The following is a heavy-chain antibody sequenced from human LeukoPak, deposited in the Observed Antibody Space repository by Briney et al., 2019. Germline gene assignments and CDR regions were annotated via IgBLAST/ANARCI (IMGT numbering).Heavy chain of an antibody. Sequence: GGVPRLSCAASGFTFSNAWMSWVRQAPGKGLEWVGRIKSKTDGGTTDYAAPVKGRFTISRDDSKNTLYLQMNSLKTEDTAVYYCTTPYYDSSGYHQGGLFYYYGMDVWGQGTTVTVSS. J-gene: IGHJ6*02. CDR1: GFTFSNAW. D-gene: IGHD3-22*01. CDR3: TTPYYDSSGYHQGGLFYYYGMDV. V-gene: IGHV3-15*01. CDR2: IKSKTDGGTT.